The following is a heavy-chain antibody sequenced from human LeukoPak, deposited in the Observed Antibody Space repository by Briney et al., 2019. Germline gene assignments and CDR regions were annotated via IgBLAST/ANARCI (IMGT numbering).Heavy chain of an antibody. CDR1: GGSISSYF. D-gene: IGHD2-15*01. CDR3: ASRYCSGGSCFFDY. Sequence: SETLSLTCTASGGSISSYFWSWIRQPAGKGLEWIWRVFTSGSTNYNPSLKSRVTMSVDTSKNQFSLKLSSVTAADTAIYHCASRYCSGGSCFFDYWGQGTLVTVSS. V-gene: IGHV4-4*07. CDR2: VFTSGST. J-gene: IGHJ4*02.